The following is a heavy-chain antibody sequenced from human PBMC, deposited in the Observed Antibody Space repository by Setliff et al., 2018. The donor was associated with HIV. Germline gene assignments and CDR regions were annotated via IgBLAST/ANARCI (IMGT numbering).Heavy chain of an antibody. CDR1: GGTFSNYA. J-gene: IGHJ2*01. D-gene: IGHD3-22*01. CDR2: VIPIFGTA. V-gene: IGHV1-69*06. CDR3: ARGGQGLLRETGFDP. Sequence: SVKVSCKASGGTFSNYAISWVRQAPGQGLEWMGRVIPIFGTANYAQTFQGRVTITADKSTDTAYMALSSLRSEDTAVYYCARGGQGLLRETGFDPWGRGTLVTVS.